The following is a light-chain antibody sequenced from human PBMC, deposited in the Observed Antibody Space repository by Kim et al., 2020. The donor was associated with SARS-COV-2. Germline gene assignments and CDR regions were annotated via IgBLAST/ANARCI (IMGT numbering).Light chain of an antibody. CDR1: QSISSY. Sequence: DIQMTQSPSYLSASVGDRVTITCRASQSISSYLNWYQQKPGKAPKLLIYAASNLHSGVPSRFSGSGSGTDFTLTISSLQPEDFATYYCQQSYSSPWTFGQGTKVDIK. J-gene: IGKJ1*01. CDR2: AAS. CDR3: QQSYSSPWT. V-gene: IGKV1-39*01.